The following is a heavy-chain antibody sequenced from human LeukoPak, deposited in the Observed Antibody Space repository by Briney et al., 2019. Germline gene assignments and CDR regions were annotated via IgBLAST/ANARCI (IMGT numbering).Heavy chain of an antibody. J-gene: IGHJ4*02. CDR3: TRVSTTGVGERGYFDQ. V-gene: IGHV3-23*01. Sequence: GGSLRLSCAASGFTFTSYAMSWVCQTPGKGLEWVSFISDSSVGDSTYYADSVRGRFTISRDSSKSTLYLQMNSLRAEDTAVYYCTRVSTTGVGERGYFDQWGQGTQVTVSS. CDR2: ISDSSVGDST. CDR1: GFTFTSYA. D-gene: IGHD1-1*01.